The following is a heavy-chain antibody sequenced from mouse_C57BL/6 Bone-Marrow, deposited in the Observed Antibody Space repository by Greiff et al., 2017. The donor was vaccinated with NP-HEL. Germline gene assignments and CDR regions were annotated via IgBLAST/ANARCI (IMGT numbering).Heavy chain of an antibody. CDR2: IDPSDSYT. J-gene: IGHJ2*01. Sequence: VQLQQPGAELVRPGTSVKLSCKASGYTFTSYWMHWVKQRPGQGLEWIGVIDPSDSYTNYNQKFKGKATLTVDTSSSTAYMQLSRLTSEDSAVYYCASLPRDGYWGQGTTLTVSS. CDR1: GYTFTSYW. V-gene: IGHV1-59*01. D-gene: IGHD3-3*01. CDR3: ASLPRDGY.